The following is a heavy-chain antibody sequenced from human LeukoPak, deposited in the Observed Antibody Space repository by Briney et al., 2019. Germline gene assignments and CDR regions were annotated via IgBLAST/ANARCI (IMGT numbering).Heavy chain of an antibody. CDR3: ARKNYDFLSGGPKHFDY. J-gene: IGHJ4*02. CDR2: IKPDGSET. CDR1: HFTFTTYW. Sequence: GGSLRLSCAASHFTFTTYWMSWVRQAPGKGLEWVANIKPDGSETYYVDSVKGRFTISRDNAKNSLSLQMNSLRAEDTAVYYCARKNYDFLSGGPKHFDYWGQGTLVTVSS. V-gene: IGHV3-7*01. D-gene: IGHD3-3*01.